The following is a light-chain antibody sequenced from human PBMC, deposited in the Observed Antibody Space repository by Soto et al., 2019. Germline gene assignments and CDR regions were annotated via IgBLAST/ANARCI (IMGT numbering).Light chain of an antibody. CDR1: ESINLY. CDR2: TAS. CDR3: QQSYSMPYT. J-gene: IGKJ2*01. V-gene: IGKV1-39*01. Sequence: DVQMTQSPSSLSASIGDRVTITCRASESINLYLNWYQQKPGKAPKLLIYTASSLQTGVPSRFSGSGSGTDFTLTINSLVGEDFATYYCQQSYSMPYTFGQGTQV.